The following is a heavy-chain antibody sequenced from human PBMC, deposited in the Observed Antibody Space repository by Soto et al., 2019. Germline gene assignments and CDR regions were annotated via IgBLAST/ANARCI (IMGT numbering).Heavy chain of an antibody. CDR1: GFTFSSYE. CDR3: ARDGSSWSYYYYGMDV. V-gene: IGHV3-48*03. Sequence: PGGSLRLSCAASGFTFSSYEMNWVRQAPGKGLEWVSYISSSGSTIYYADSVKGRFTISRDNAKNSLYLQMNSLRAEDTAVYYCARDGSSWSYYYYGMDVWGQGTTVTVSS. CDR2: ISSSGSTI. J-gene: IGHJ6*02. D-gene: IGHD6-13*01.